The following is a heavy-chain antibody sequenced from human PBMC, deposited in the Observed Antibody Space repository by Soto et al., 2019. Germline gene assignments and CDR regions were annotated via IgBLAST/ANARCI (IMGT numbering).Heavy chain of an antibody. Sequence: GGSLRLSCAASGFTFSSYAMHWVRQAPGKGLEWVAVISYDGSNKYYADSVKGRFTISRDNSKNTLYLQMNSLRAEDTAVYYCARDRLEMATIVDAFDIWGQGTMVTVSS. J-gene: IGHJ3*02. D-gene: IGHD5-12*01. CDR3: ARDRLEMATIVDAFDI. CDR2: ISYDGSNK. CDR1: GFTFSSYA. V-gene: IGHV3-30-3*01.